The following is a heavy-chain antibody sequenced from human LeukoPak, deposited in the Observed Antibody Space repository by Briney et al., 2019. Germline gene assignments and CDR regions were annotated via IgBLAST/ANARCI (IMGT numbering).Heavy chain of an antibody. Sequence: GSLRPSCAASGFTFDDYGMSWIRQPPGKGLEWIGEINHSGSTNYNPSLKSRVTISVDTSKNQFSLKLSSVTAADTAVYYCASLGVDPPLVSDYWGQGTLVTVSS. CDR1: GFTFDDYG. CDR2: INHSGST. CDR3: ASLGVDPPLVSDY. V-gene: IGHV4-34*01. J-gene: IGHJ4*02. D-gene: IGHD2-8*01.